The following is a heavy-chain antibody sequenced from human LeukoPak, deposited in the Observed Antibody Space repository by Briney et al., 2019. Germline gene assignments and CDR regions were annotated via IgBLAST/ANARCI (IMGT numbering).Heavy chain of an antibody. CDR3: AHGHDFWSAYPRG. V-gene: IGHV3-23*01. CDR2: ISGGGGNT. D-gene: IGHD3-3*01. J-gene: IGHJ4*02. CDR1: GFTFSSYA. Sequence: PGGSLRLSCAASGFTFSSYAMTWVRQAPGKGLEWVSGISGGGGNTHYADSVKGRFTISRDNSKNTLFLQMNSLRAEDTAVYYCAHGHDFWSAYPRGWGQGILVTVSS.